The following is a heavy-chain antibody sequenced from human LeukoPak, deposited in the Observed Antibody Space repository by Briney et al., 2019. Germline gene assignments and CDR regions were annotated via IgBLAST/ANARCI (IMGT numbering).Heavy chain of an antibody. Sequence: ASVKVSCKASGYTFTGYYMHWVRQAPGQGLEWMGWINPNSGGTNYAQKFQGRVTMTRDTSISTAYMELSRLRSDDTAVYYCARAMTTVTTHYYWGQGTLVTVSS. CDR1: GYTFTGYY. CDR3: ARAMTTVTTHYY. D-gene: IGHD4-17*01. V-gene: IGHV1-2*02. CDR2: INPNSGGT. J-gene: IGHJ4*02.